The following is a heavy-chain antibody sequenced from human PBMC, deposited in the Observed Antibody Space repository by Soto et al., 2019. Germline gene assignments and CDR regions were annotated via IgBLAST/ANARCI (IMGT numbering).Heavy chain of an antibody. CDR3: ASGGIAAAEHYYYYMDV. CDR2: IYYSGST. CDR1: GGSISSSSYY. D-gene: IGHD6-13*01. Sequence: SETLSLTCTVSGGSISSSSYYWGWIRQPPGKGLEWIGSIYYSGSTYYNPSLKSRVTISVDTSKNQFSLKLSPVTAADTAVYYCASGGIAAAEHYYYYMDVWGKGTTVTVSS. V-gene: IGHV4-39*01. J-gene: IGHJ6*03.